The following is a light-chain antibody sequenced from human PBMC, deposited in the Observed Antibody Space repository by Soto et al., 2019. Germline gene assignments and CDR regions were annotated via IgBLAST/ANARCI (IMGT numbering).Light chain of an antibody. Sequence: QTVVTQPPSTSGTPGQRVTISCSGSSSNIGSTAVNWYQQLPGTAPELLIYSNNQRPSGVPDRFSGSKSGTSASLAISGLQSEDEADYYCAAWDDRLNGHVFGTGTKLTVL. CDR1: SSNIGSTA. J-gene: IGLJ1*01. V-gene: IGLV1-44*01. CDR3: AAWDDRLNGHV. CDR2: SNN.